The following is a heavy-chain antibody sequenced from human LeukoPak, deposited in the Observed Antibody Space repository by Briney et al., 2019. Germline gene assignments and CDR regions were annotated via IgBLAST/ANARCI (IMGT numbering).Heavy chain of an antibody. D-gene: IGHD4-17*01. Sequence: SETLSLTCTVSGGSISSGSYYWSWIRQPAGTGLEWIGRIYTSGSTNYNPSLKSRVTISVDTSKNQFSLKLSSVTAADTAVYYCAREGRVRVATTVTWGWFDPWGQGTLVTVSS. CDR1: GGSISSGSYY. V-gene: IGHV4-61*02. CDR2: IYTSGST. CDR3: AREGRVRVATTVTWGWFDP. J-gene: IGHJ5*02.